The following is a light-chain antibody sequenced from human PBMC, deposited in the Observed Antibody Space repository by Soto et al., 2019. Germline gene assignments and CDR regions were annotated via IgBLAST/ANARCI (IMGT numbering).Light chain of an antibody. CDR2: GAS. CDR3: QQYAGVT. V-gene: IGKV3-20*01. CDR1: QSVSSSY. J-gene: IGKJ4*01. Sequence: EIVLTQSPGTLSLSPGERATLSCRASQSVSSSYLAWYQQKPGQAPRLLIYGASSRATGIADRFSGSGSGTDFTLTISRLEPEDFAVYYCQQYAGVTFGGGTKVEIK.